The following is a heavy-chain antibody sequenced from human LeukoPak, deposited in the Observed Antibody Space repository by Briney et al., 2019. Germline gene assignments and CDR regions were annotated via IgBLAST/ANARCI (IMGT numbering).Heavy chain of an antibody. CDR1: GYTFTGYF. J-gene: IGHJ4*02. CDR2: INPNSGGT. D-gene: IGHD1-20*01. Sequence: ASVKVSCKASGYTFTGYFIDWVRQAPGQGLEWMGWINPNSGGTHYAQNFQGRVTMTRDTSINTAYMELSSLISDDTAVFYCARGSRISGLPDLDFWGQGTLVTVSS. CDR3: ARGSRISGLPDLDF. V-gene: IGHV1-2*02.